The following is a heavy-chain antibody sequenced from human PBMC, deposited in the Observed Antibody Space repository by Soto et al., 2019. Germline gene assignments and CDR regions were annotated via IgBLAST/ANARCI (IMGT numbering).Heavy chain of an antibody. Sequence: EVQLVESGGGLVKSGGSLRLSCAASGFTFSSYSMNWVRQAPGKGLEWVSSISSSSSYIYYADSVKGRFTISRDNAKNSLYLQMNSLRAEDTAVYYCARGDGVIDYWGQGTLVTVSS. CDR1: GFTFSSYS. J-gene: IGHJ4*02. CDR3: ARGDGVIDY. CDR2: ISSSSSYI. V-gene: IGHV3-21*01.